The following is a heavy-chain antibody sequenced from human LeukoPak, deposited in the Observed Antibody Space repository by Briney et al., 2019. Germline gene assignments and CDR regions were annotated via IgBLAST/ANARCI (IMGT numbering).Heavy chain of an antibody. D-gene: IGHD3-10*01. CDR2: IYYYGST. J-gene: IGHJ1*01. V-gene: IGHV4-59*01. CDR1: GDSISSYY. CDR3: ARNMFYYDSVFLH. Sequence: KSSETLSLTCTVSGDSISSYYWSWMRQPPGKGLEWIAYIYYYGSTSYNPSLKSRVTMSVDTSKNQFSLRLNSGTAADTAVYFCARNMFYYDSVFLHWGQGTLVTVSS.